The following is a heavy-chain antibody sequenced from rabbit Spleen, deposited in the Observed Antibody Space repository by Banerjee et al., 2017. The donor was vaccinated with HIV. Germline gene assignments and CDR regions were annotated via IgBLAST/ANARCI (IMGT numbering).Heavy chain of an antibody. D-gene: IGHD4-1*01. CDR2: IDPIFGIT. CDR1: GFSFSGSHY. V-gene: IGHV1S40*01. CDR3: VREVAARFSL. Sequence: QSLEESGGDLVKPGASLTLTCTASGFSFSGSHYMCWVRQAPGKGLEWIGYIDPIFGITYFANWVNGRFTISSHNAQNTLFLQLNSLTAADTATYFCVREVAARFSLWGPGTLVTVS. J-gene: IGHJ4*01.